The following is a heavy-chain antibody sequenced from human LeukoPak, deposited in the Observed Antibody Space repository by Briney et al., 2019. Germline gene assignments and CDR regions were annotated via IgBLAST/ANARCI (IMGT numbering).Heavy chain of an antibody. D-gene: IGHD5-12*01. CDR2: ISPDGNLK. V-gene: IGHV3-7*01. CDR3: ARDPAYDALDY. CDR1: GFTFSGSW. J-gene: IGHJ4*02. Sequence: PGGSLRLSCVASGFTFSGSWMTWVRQARGRGLQWLGYISPDGNLKSYVDSVKGRFTISRDNARNSVYLQISSLRVEDTSVYYCARDPAYDALDYWGQGTLVAVSS.